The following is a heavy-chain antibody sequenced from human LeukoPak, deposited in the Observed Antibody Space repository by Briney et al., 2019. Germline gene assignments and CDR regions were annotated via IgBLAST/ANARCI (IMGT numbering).Heavy chain of an antibody. V-gene: IGHV4-39*01. D-gene: IGHD3-10*01. CDR3: ARSYRKVRGVMSPPCY. J-gene: IGHJ4*02. CDR2: IYYSGST. CDR1: GGSISSSSYY. Sequence: PSVTLSLTCTVSGGSISSSSYYWGWIRQPPGKGLEWIGSIYYSGSTYYNPSLKSRVTISVDTSKNQFSLKLSSVTAADTAVYYCARSYRKVRGVMSPPCYWGQGTLVTVSS.